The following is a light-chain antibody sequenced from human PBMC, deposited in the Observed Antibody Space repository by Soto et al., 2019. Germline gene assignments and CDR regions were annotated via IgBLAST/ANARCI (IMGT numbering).Light chain of an antibody. CDR3: QSYDSSSSGV. Sequence: NFMLTQPHSVSESPGKTVTISCTRSSGSIASNYVQWYQQRPGSAPTTVIYEDNQRPSGVPDRFSGSIDSSSNSASLTISGLKTEDEADYYCQSYDSSSSGVFGGGTKLTVL. V-gene: IGLV6-57*04. CDR2: EDN. CDR1: SGSIASNY. J-gene: IGLJ2*01.